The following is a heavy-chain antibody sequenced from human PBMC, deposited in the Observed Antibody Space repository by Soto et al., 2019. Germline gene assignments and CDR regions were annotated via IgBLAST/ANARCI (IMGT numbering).Heavy chain of an antibody. CDR3: ARDAGELPVVTVGVFVV. J-gene: IGHJ4*02. D-gene: IGHD3-22*01. V-gene: IGHV3-23*01. Sequence: QTXGGLRLTCAASGFTLSNYSMSWVRQAPGKGLDWVSAFSVSGDTTFYADSVKGRFTVSRDNSKKTLYLQLNSLRDEDTAVYYCARDAGELPVVTVGVFVVWGRGTLVTVSS. CDR1: GFTLSNYS. CDR2: FSVSGDTT.